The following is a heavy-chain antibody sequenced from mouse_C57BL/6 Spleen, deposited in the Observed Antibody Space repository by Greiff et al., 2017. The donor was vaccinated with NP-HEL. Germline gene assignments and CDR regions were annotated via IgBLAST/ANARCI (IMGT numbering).Heavy chain of an antibody. CDR1: GYTFTDYE. Sequence: QVQLQQSGAELVRPGASVTLSCKASGYTFTDYEMHWVKQTPVHGLEWIGAIDPETGGTAYNQKFKGKAILTADKSSSTAYMELRSLTSEDSAVYYCTLYYYGSSRLWYFDVWGTGTTVTVSS. V-gene: IGHV1-15*01. CDR2: IDPETGGT. CDR3: TLYYYGSSRLWYFDV. D-gene: IGHD1-1*01. J-gene: IGHJ1*03.